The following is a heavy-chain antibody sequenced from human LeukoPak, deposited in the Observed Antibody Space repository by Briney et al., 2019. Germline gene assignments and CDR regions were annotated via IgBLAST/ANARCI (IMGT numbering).Heavy chain of an antibody. CDR1: GFTFRIYA. CDR3: AKDKDGVERQYRHFDY. V-gene: IGHV3-23*01. D-gene: IGHD2-2*01. J-gene: IGHJ4*02. Sequence: PGGSLRLSCAASGFTFRIYAMSWVRQAPGKALEWVSAISGSGDSTFYADSVKGRFTISRDNSKNTLNLQMSSLRVGDTAVYYCAKDKDGVERQYRHFDYWGQGTLVTVSS. CDR2: ISGSGDST.